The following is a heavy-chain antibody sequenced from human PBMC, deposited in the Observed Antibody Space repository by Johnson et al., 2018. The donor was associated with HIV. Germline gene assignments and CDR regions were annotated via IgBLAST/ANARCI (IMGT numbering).Heavy chain of an antibody. D-gene: IGHD3-22*01. Sequence: QVQLVESGGGVVQPGRSLRLSCAASGFTFSSYGMNWVRQAPGKGLEWVAVISYDGSDKYYADSVKGRFTISRDNSKNTLYVQMNSLRDEDTAVYYCARGSRYTYDNDDAHLLHASDIWGQGTVVTVSS. V-gene: IGHV3-30*03. CDR3: ARGSRYTYDNDDAHLLHASDI. CDR2: ISYDGSDK. J-gene: IGHJ3*02. CDR1: GFTFSSYG.